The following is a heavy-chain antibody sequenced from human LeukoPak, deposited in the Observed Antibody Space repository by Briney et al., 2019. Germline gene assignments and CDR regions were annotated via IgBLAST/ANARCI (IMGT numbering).Heavy chain of an antibody. J-gene: IGHJ4*02. CDR2: FDPEDGET. CDR1: GYTLTELS. V-gene: IGHV1-24*01. Sequence: ASVKVSCKVSGYTLTELSMHWVRQAPGKGLEWMGGFDPEDGETIYAQKFQGRVTMTEDTSTETAYMELSSLRSEDTAVYYCATRIVVVPAAANLRLYYFDYWGQGTLVTVSS. CDR3: ATRIVVVPAAANLRLYYFDY. D-gene: IGHD2-2*01.